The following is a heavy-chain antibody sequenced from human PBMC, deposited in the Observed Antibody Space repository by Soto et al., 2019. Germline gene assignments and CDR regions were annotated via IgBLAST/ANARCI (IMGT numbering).Heavy chain of an antibody. Sequence: EVQLVESGGGSLEPGGSPRLSCAASGFTFSSYWMQWVRQAPGKGLVWVSRINSDGSSTTYADSVKGRFTISRDNAKNTLYLQMNSLRVEDTAVYYCARGAVADGNLFDYWGQGTLVTVSS. CDR3: ARGAVADGNLFDY. CDR1: GFTFSSYW. V-gene: IGHV3-74*03. D-gene: IGHD6-13*01. J-gene: IGHJ4*02. CDR2: INSDGSST.